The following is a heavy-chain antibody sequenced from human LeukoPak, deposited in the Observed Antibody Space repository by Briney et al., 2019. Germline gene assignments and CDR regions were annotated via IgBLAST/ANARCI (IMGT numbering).Heavy chain of an antibody. J-gene: IGHJ3*02. D-gene: IGHD3-3*01. CDR1: GFTFSSYG. Sequence: GRSLRLSCAASGFTFSSYGMHWVRQTPGKGLEWVAVISYDGSNKYYADSVKGRFTISRDNSKNTLYLQMNSLRAEDTAVYYCAKDHWRGLLDDAFDIWGQGTMVTVSS. V-gene: IGHV3-30*18. CDR2: ISYDGSNK. CDR3: AKDHWRGLLDDAFDI.